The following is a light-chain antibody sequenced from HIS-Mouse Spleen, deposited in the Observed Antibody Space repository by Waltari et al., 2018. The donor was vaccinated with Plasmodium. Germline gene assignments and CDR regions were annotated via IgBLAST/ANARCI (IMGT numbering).Light chain of an antibody. J-gene: IGKJ3*01. Sequence: EIVLTQSPATLSLSPGERATLSCRASQSVSSYLAWYQQKPGQAPRLLIYDASTRATGIPARFSGGGSGTDFTLTISSLEPEDFAVYYCQQRSNWPRFTFGPGTKVDIK. CDR3: QQRSNWPRFT. CDR1: QSVSSY. CDR2: DAS. V-gene: IGKV3-11*01.